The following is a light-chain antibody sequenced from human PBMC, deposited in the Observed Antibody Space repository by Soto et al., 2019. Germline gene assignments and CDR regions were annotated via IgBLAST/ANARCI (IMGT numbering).Light chain of an antibody. Sequence: IVLTQSPGSLCLSPGERATLSCRASQSVPRSYLAWYQQKPGQAPRILIYVTSSRATGIPDRFSGSGSGTDYTLTISRLEPEDFAVFYCQQYGSSITCGQGTRLEIK. J-gene: IGKJ5*01. CDR3: QQYGSSIT. CDR1: QSVPRSY. CDR2: VTS. V-gene: IGKV3-20*01.